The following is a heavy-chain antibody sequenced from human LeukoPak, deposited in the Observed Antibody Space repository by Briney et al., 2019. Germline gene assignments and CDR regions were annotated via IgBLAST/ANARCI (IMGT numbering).Heavy chain of an antibody. V-gene: IGHV3-48*02. CDR1: GFTFSSYS. J-gene: IGHJ4*02. CDR3: ASNYDYVWGSYRPYYFDY. D-gene: IGHD3-16*02. CDR2: ISSSSSTI. Sequence: GGSLRLSCAASGFTFSSYSMNWVRQAPGKGLEWVSYISSSSSTIYYADSVKGRFTISRDNAKNSLYLQTNSLRDEDTAVYYCASNYDYVWGSYRPYYFDYWGQGTLVTVSS.